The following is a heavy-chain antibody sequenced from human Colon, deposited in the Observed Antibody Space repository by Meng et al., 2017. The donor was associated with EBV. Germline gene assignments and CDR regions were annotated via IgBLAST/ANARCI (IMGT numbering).Heavy chain of an antibody. CDR2: IYHSGST. D-gene: IGHD2-21*02. Sequence: QVQLQESGPGLLKPSQTPSLTCAVSGGSLSSRNWWSWVRQPPGKGLEWIGEIYHSGSTNYNPSLKSRVTISVDESKNQFSLRLSSVTAADTAVYYCARVGAYCGGDCYHPRWGQGTLVTVSS. J-gene: IGHJ4*02. CDR1: GGSLSSRNW. CDR3: ARVGAYCGGDCYHPR. V-gene: IGHV4-4*02.